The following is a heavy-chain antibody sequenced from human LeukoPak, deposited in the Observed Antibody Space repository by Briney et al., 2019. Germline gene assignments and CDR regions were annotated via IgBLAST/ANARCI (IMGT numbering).Heavy chain of an antibody. CDR3: AKDIAVAGYFDY. CDR2: ISGSGGST. V-gene: IGHV3-23*01. D-gene: IGHD6-19*01. Sequence: GGSLRLSCAASGFTFSGYAMSWVRQAPGKGLEWVSAISGSGGSTYYADSVKGRFTISRDNSKNTLYLQMNSLRAEDTAVYYCAKDIAVAGYFDYWGQGTLVTVSS. CDR1: GFTFSGYA. J-gene: IGHJ4*02.